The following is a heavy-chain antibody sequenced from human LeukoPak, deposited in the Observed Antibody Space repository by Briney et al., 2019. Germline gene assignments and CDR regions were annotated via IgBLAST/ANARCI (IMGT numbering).Heavy chain of an antibody. CDR1: GYTVTGYY. J-gene: IGHJ4*02. CDR3: ARDSGGSERYLDY. Sequence: ASVKVSCKASGYTVTGYYMHWVRQAPGQGLEWMGWINPNSGGTNYAQKFQGRVTMTRDTSISTAYMELSRLRSDDTAVYYCARDSGGSERYLDYWGQGTLVTVSS. D-gene: IGHD2-15*01. CDR2: INPNSGGT. V-gene: IGHV1-2*02.